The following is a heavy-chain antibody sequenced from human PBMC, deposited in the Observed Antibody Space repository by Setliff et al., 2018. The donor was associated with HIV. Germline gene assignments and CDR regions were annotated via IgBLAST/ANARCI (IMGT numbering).Heavy chain of an antibody. J-gene: IGHJ4*02. Sequence: GGSLRLSCAASGFTFSSYSMNWGRQAPGKGLEWVSSISSSSSYIYYADSVKGRFTISRDNAKNSLYLQMNSLRAEDTSVYYCARGAGTRLTDYWGQGTLVTVSS. D-gene: IGHD6-13*01. CDR1: GFTFSSYS. V-gene: IGHV3-21*01. CDR2: ISSSSSYI. CDR3: ARGAGTRLTDY.